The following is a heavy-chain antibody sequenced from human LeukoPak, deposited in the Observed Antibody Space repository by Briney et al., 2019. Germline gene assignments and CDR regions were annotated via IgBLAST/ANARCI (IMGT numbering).Heavy chain of an antibody. J-gene: IGHJ4*02. Sequence: GGALRLACAASGFTFSSYEMNWVRQAPGKGLEWVSVISGSGTNTDYADSVKGRFTISRDNYKNTLYVQMNSLGAEDTAVYYCAKGSRPVVAATFFHYWGQGTLVTVSS. CDR1: GFTFSSYE. CDR2: ISGSGTNT. CDR3: AKGSRPVVAATFFHY. D-gene: IGHD2-15*01. V-gene: IGHV3-23*01.